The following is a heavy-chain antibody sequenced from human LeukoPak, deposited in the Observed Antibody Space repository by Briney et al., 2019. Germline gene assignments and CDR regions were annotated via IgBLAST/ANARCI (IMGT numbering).Heavy chain of an antibody. Sequence: GGSLRLSCAASGFTFSSYGMSWVRQAPGKGLEWVSAISGSGGSTYYADSVKGRFTISRDNAKNSLYLQLNSLRAEDTAVYYCARNDNGDSSTVGAFDIWGQGTMVTVFS. CDR2: ISGSGGST. D-gene: IGHD4-17*01. CDR1: GFTFSSYG. V-gene: IGHV3-23*01. J-gene: IGHJ3*02. CDR3: ARNDNGDSSTVGAFDI.